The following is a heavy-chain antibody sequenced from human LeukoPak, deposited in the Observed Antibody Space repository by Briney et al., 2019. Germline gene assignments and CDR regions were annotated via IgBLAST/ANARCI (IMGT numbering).Heavy chain of an antibody. V-gene: IGHV3-11*04. CDR3: ARVPYDFWSGTYYMDV. Sequence: PGGSLRLSCAASGFTFSDYYMSWIRQAPGKGLEWVSYISSSGSTIYYADSVKGRFTISRDNAKNSLYLQMNSLRAEDTAVYYCARVPYDFWSGTYYMDVWGTWTTVTVSS. D-gene: IGHD3-3*01. CDR1: GFTFSDYY. J-gene: IGHJ6*03. CDR2: ISSSGSTI.